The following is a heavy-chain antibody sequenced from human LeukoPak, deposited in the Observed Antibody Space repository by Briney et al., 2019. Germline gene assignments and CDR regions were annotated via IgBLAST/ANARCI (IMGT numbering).Heavy chain of an antibody. CDR3: ARGGTYYDYVWGSYRGYYFDY. V-gene: IGHV4-34*01. CDR1: GGSFGGYY. D-gene: IGHD3-16*01. Sequence: SETLSLTCAVYGGSFGGYYWSWIRQPPGKGPEWIGEINHSGSTNYNPSLKSRVTISVDTSKNQFSLKLSSVTAADTAVYYCARGGTYYDYVWGSYRGYYFDYWGQGTLVTVSS. J-gene: IGHJ4*02. CDR2: INHSGST.